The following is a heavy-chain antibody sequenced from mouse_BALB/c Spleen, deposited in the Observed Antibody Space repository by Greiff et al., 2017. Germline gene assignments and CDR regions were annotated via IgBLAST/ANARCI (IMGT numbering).Heavy chain of an antibody. CDR2: ISTYYGDA. CDR3: ARNYYGRSRDWYFDV. CDR1: GYTFTDYA. J-gene: IGHJ1*01. D-gene: IGHD1-1*01. Sequence: VHLVESGAELVRPGVSVKISCKGSGYTFTDYAMHWVKQSHAKSLEWIGVISTYYGDASYNQKFKGKATMTVDKSSSTAYMELARLTSEDSAIYYCARNYYGRSRDWYFDVWGAGTTVTVSS. V-gene: IGHV1S137*01.